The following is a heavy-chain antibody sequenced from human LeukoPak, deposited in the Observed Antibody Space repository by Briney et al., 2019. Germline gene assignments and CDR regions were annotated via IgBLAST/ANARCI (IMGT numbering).Heavy chain of an antibody. CDR1: GFNFGDSA. V-gene: IGHV3-23*01. J-gene: IGHJ4*02. D-gene: IGHD3-16*02. Sequence: GGSLRLSCAASGFNFGDSAMCCVRQAPGKGLEWTSAIVGGGDITFYTGSMKGRFTISRDNSQNILYLQMNNLRVDDTAVYYCAKETEERFGELSPDWGQGVLVTVSS. CDR3: AKETEERFGELSPD. CDR2: IVGGGDIT.